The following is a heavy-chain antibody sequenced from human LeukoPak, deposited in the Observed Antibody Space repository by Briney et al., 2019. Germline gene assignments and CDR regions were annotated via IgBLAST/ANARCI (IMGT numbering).Heavy chain of an antibody. CDR3: ARVPGVRGVIDYYYMDV. Sequence: GASVKVSCKASGGTFSSYAISWVRQAPGQGLEWMGGIIPIFGTANYAQKFQGGVTITTDESTSTAYMELSSLRSEDTAVYYCARVPGVRGVIDYYYMDVWGKGTTVTVSS. D-gene: IGHD3-10*02. CDR2: IIPIFGTA. V-gene: IGHV1-69*05. CDR1: GGTFSSYA. J-gene: IGHJ6*03.